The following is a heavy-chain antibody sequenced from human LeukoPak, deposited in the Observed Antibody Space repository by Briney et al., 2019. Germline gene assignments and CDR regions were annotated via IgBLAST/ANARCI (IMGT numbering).Heavy chain of an antibody. Sequence: SDTLSLTCTVCGGCISSGDYYWSWIRQPPGKGLEWIGYIYYSGSTYYNPSLKSRVTIAVDTSKNQFSLKLSSVTAADTAVYYCARGRDGYNQYYFDYWGQGTLVTVSS. CDR3: ARGRDGYNQYYFDY. J-gene: IGHJ4*02. D-gene: IGHD5-24*01. V-gene: IGHV4-30-4*02. CDR2: IYYSGST. CDR1: GGCISSGDYY.